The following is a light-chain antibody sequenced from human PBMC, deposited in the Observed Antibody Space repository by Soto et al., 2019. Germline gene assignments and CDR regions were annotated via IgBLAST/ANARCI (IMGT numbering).Light chain of an antibody. V-gene: IGLV1-40*01. CDR1: SSNIGAGYD. J-gene: IGLJ2*01. CDR3: QSYDSTLSGSHVV. CDR2: GNI. Sequence: QSVLTQPPSVSGAPGQRVPISCTGSSSNIGAGYDVHWYQQLPGSAPKLLIYGNINRPSGVPDRFSGSKSGTSASLAITGLQAEDEADYYCQSYDSTLSGSHVVFGGGTKVTVL.